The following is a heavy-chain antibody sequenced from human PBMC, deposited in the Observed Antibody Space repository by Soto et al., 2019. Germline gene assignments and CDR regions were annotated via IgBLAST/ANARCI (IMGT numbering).Heavy chain of an antibody. V-gene: IGHV1-18*01. CDR1: GYTFTSYD. CDR3: ARDHKTGSSSDH. CDR2: MSTNSGNT. Sequence: ASVKVSCKASGYTFTSYDINWVRQATGQGLEWMGWMSTNSGNTNYAQKVQGRVTMTTETSTSTAYMEVRSLRSDDTAVYYCARDHKTGSSSDHWGQGTLVTVSS. J-gene: IGHJ4*02. D-gene: IGHD6-6*01.